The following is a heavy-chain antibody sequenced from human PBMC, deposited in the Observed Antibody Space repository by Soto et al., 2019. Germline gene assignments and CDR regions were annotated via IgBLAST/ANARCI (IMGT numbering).Heavy chain of an antibody. CDR3: ARPSSGYCSSTNCHSLFFDY. V-gene: IGHV5-51*01. Sequence: PGESLKISCQGLGYSFTSYWIGWVRQMPGKGLEWMGIIYPGDSDTRYSPSFQGQVTISADKSSGTAHLQWSSLKASDTAMYYCARPSSGYCSSTNCHSLFFDYWGQGALVTVSS. CDR2: IYPGDSDT. D-gene: IGHD2-2*03. CDR1: GYSFTSYW. J-gene: IGHJ4*02.